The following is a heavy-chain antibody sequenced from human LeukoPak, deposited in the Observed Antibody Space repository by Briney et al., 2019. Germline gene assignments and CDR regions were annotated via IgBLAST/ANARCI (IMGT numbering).Heavy chain of an antibody. CDR3: ARLRSKYWFDP. D-gene: IGHD4-11*01. CDR2: ITSSGNTM. CDR1: GFTFSSYE. Sequence: GGSLRLSCAASGFTFSSYEMNWVRQAPRKGLEWVSFITSSGNTMYYADSVKGRFTISRDNAKNSLYLQMNSLRADDTAVYYCARLRSKYWFDPWGQGTLVTVSS. V-gene: IGHV3-48*03. J-gene: IGHJ5*02.